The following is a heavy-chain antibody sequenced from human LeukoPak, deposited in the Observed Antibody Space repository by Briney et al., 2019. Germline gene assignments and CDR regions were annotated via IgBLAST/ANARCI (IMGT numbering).Heavy chain of an antibody. D-gene: IGHD6-13*01. J-gene: IGHJ6*02. V-gene: IGHV3-21*01. CDR2: ISSSSSYI. CDR1: GFTFSSYS. Sequence: PGGSLRLSCAASGFTFSSYSMNWVRQAPGKGLEWVSSISSSSSYIYYADSVKGRFTISRDNAKNLLYLQMNSLRAEDTAVYYCARDLSSSWFDGMDVWGQGTTVTVSS. CDR3: ARDLSSSWFDGMDV.